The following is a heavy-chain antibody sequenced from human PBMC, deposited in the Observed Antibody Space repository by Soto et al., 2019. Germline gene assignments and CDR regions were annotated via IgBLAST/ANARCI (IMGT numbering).Heavy chain of an antibody. CDR1: GGSISSYY. J-gene: IGHJ4*02. Sequence: QVQLQESGPGLVKPSETLSLTCTVSGGSISSYYWSWIRQPPGKGLEWIGYIYYSGSTNYNPSLKSRVTISVDTSKNQFSLKLSSVTAADTAVYYCARVPGGLLREYYFYYWGQGTLVTVSS. CDR2: IYYSGST. CDR3: ARVPGGLLREYYFYY. V-gene: IGHV4-59*01. D-gene: IGHD2-15*01.